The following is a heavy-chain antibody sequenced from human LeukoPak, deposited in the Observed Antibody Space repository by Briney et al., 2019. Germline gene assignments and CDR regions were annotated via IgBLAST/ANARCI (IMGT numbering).Heavy chain of an antibody. V-gene: IGHV3-49*04. CDR2: IRSKAYGGTT. D-gene: IGHD6-19*01. CDR1: GFTFGDYA. Sequence: GRSLRLSCAASGFTFGDYAMAWVRQAPGKGLEWVGSIRSKAYGGTTQYAASVKGRFTISRDDSTSIAYVQMNSLKSEDTAVYHCARVEPLPSSGIEVAADYWGQGTLVTVSS. CDR3: ARVEPLPSSGIEVAADY. J-gene: IGHJ4*02.